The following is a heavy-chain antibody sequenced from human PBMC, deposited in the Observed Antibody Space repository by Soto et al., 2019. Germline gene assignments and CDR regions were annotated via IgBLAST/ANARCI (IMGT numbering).Heavy chain of an antibody. Sequence: SETLSLTCAVSGYSISSGLYWGWIRQPPGKGLEWIGTIYRGGITYYNPSLKSRVTISIDTSKNHFSLRLSSVTATDTAVYFCAIGNQDWLDPWGQGTLVTVSS. J-gene: IGHJ5*02. CDR2: IYRGGIT. CDR1: GYSISSGLY. D-gene: IGHD1-1*01. CDR3: AIGNQDWLDP. V-gene: IGHV4-38-2*01.